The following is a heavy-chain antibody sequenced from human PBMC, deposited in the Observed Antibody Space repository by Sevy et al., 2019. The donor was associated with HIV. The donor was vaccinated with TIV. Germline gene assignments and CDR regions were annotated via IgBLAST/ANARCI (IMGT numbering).Heavy chain of an antibody. V-gene: IGHV1-2*02. Sequence: ASVKVSCKASGYTFSDYSIYWIRQAPGQGFEWMGWINAASGVTNFAQKFQGRVTMTRYTSINTAYMEAYRLTSDDTAVYYCARGGSDGNYWGQGTLVTVSS. CDR2: INAASGVT. J-gene: IGHJ4*02. CDR1: GYTFSDYS. D-gene: IGHD5-12*01. CDR3: ARGGSDGNY.